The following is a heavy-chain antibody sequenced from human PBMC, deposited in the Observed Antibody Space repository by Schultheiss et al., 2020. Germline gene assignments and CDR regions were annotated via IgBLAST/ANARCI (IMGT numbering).Heavy chain of an antibody. CDR1: GFTFSSSC. D-gene: IGHD2-2*01. Sequence: VGSLRLSCAASGFTFSSSCMHWVRQAPEKGLEWVACISYDGSNKDYADSVKGRFTISRDNAKNTLYLQMNSLRAEDTAVYYCARGGGYQLPFDYWGEGTRVIVFS. CDR3: ARGGGYQLPFDY. V-gene: IGHV3-30*03. J-gene: IGHJ4*02. CDR2: ISYDGSNK.